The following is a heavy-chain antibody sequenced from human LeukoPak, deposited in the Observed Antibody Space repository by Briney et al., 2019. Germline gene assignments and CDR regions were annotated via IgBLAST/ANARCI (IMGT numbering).Heavy chain of an antibody. CDR3: ARLPLLLENFDY. Sequence: ASLKLSCNASGYTFTGYSMHWERHAPGQALEWMGWINPNNGGANYAQKFQGRVTMTRDTSISTAYLELSSLRSDDTAVYYCARLPLLLENFDYWGQGTLVTVSS. D-gene: IGHD5-24*01. J-gene: IGHJ4*02. CDR1: GYTFTGYS. V-gene: IGHV1-2*02. CDR2: INPNNGGA.